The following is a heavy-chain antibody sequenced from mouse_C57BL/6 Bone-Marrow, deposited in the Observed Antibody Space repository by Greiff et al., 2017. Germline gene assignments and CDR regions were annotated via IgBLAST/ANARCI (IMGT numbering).Heavy chain of an antibody. J-gene: IGHJ1*03. CDR3: ARHYGNYQLYFDV. CDR1: DSEVFPIAY. Sequence: QVQLKESGSELRSPGSSVKLSCKDFDSEVFPIAYMSWVRQKPGPGFEWIGGILPSIGRTIYGEKFEDKATLDADTLSNTAYLELNRLTSEDSAIYYCARHYGNYQLYFDVWGTGTTVTVSS. D-gene: IGHD2-1*01. V-gene: IGHV15-2*01. CDR2: ILPSIGRT.